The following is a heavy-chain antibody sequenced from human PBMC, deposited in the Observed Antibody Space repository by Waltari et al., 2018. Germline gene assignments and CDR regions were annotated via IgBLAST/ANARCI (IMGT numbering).Heavy chain of an antibody. CDR1: GYAFTGYY. CDR3: AKTTADAFDI. V-gene: IGHV1-2*06. CDR2: INPKSGGT. Sequence: QVQLVQAGAEVKKPGSSVKVSCKASGYAFTGYYMHWVRQAAGRGLEWMGRINPKSGGTNSAQKFQGRFTMTRDTPISTAYMELSRLRSDDTAVYYWAKTTADAFDIWGQGTMVTVSS. D-gene: IGHD1-1*01. J-gene: IGHJ3*02.